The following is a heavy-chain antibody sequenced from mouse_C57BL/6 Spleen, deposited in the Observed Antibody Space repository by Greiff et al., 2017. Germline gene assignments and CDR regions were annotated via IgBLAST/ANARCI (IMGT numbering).Heavy chain of an antibody. CDR1: GYTFTSYW. Sequence: QVQLQQPGAELVRPGSSVKLSCKASGYTFTSYWMHWVKQRPIQGLEWIGNIDPSDSETHYNQKFKDKATLTVDKSSSTAYMQLSSLTSEDSAVYYCARADYGPYYIDYWGQGTTLTVSS. D-gene: IGHD1-1*02. CDR3: ARADYGPYYIDY. CDR2: IDPSDSET. V-gene: IGHV1-52*01. J-gene: IGHJ2*01.